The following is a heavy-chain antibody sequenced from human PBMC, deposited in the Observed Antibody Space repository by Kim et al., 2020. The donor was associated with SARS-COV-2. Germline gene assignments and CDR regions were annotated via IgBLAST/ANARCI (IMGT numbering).Heavy chain of an antibody. Sequence: KSRVTISVDTSKNQVSLKLSAVTAADTAVYYCAREMRYYYGSGSYYPFDYWGQGTLVTVSS. V-gene: IGHV4-39*07. J-gene: IGHJ4*02. D-gene: IGHD3-10*01. CDR3: AREMRYYYGSGSYYPFDY.